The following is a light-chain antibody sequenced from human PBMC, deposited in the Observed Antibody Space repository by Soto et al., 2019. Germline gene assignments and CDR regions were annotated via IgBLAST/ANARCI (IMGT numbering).Light chain of an antibody. CDR2: DAS. J-gene: IGKJ5*01. CDR3: QHYEDYPIT. V-gene: IGKV1-5*01. Sequence: GDRVTITCRASQTINNWLAWYQQKPGKAPNLLIYDASRLESGVSSRFSGSASGTEFTLTISGLQPDDFATYYCQHYEDYPITFGQGTRLEIK. CDR1: QTINNW.